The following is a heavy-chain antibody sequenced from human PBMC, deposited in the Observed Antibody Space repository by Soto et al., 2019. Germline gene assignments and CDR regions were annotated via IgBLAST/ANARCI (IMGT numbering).Heavy chain of an antibody. CDR3: ARGTEGYCSSTSCLKAVGNWFDP. V-gene: IGHV1-18*01. CDR1: GYTFTSYG. Sequence: QVQLVQSGAEVKKPGASVKVSCKASGYTFTSYGISWVRQAPGQGLEWMGWISAYNGNTNYAQKLQGRVTMTTDTSTSTAYMELSSLRSDDTAVYYCARGTEGYCSSTSCLKAVGNWFDPWGQGTLVTVSS. J-gene: IGHJ5*02. CDR2: ISAYNGNT. D-gene: IGHD2-2*01.